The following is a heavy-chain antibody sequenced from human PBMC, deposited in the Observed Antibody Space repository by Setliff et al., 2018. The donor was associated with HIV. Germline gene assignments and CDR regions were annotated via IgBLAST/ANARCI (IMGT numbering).Heavy chain of an antibody. CDR2: ISSSSSTI. CDR1: GFTFSSYS. CDR3: ARGPMKKGAFDI. J-gene: IGHJ3*02. V-gene: IGHV3-48*01. Sequence: GGSLRLSCAASGFTFSSYSMNWVRQAPGKGLEWISYISSSSSTIYYADSVKGRFTISRDNAKNSLYLQMNSLRAEDTAVYYCARGPMKKGAFDIWGQGTMVTVSS.